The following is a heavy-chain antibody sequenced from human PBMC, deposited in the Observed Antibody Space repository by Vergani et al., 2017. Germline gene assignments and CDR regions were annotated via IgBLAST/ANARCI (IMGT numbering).Heavy chain of an antibody. CDR2: IYTSGST. CDR3: ASIPTGVGASRAPY. J-gene: IGHJ4*02. Sequence: QVQLQESGPGLVKPSQTLSLTCTVSGGSISSGSYYWSWIRQPAGKGLEWIGRIYTSGSTNYNPSLKSRVTISVDTSKNQFSLMLSSVTAADTAVYYCASIPTGVGASRAPYWGQGTLVTVSS. D-gene: IGHD1-26*01. V-gene: IGHV4-61*02. CDR1: GGSISSGSYY.